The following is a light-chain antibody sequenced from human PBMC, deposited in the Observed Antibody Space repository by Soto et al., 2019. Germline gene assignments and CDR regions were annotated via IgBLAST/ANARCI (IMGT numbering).Light chain of an antibody. V-gene: IGKV3-20*01. Sequence: EIVLTQSPGTLSLSPGERATLSCRASQSVSSSYLAWYQQKPGQAPRLLIYGASSRATGIPDRFSGSGSGTDFNLTISRLEPEDFAVYYCQQYGSSLFTFGPGTKVDTK. CDR1: QSVSSSY. CDR3: QQYGSSLFT. J-gene: IGKJ3*01. CDR2: GAS.